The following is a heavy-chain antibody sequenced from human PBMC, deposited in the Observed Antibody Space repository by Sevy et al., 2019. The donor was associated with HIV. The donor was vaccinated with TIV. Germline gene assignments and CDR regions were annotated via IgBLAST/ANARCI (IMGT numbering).Heavy chain of an antibody. D-gene: IGHD3-16*02. Sequence: GGSLRLSCAASGFSFSRSPMHWVRQAPGKGLEWVAVMSYNGNKKYNGDSVKGRFTISRDDSKNTLYLQMNSLRAEDTAVYYCAREGVLMGGAIVSYGMDVWGQGTTVTVSS. CDR1: GFSFSRSP. CDR2: MSYNGNKK. V-gene: IGHV3-30*04. CDR3: AREGVLMGGAIVSYGMDV. J-gene: IGHJ6*02.